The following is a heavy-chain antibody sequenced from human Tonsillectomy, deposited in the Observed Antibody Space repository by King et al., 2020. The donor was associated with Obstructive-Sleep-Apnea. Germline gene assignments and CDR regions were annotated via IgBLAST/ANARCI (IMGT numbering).Heavy chain of an antibody. Sequence: VQLVESGGGLVQPGRSLRLSCTASGFIFGDCAMSWFRQAPGKGLEWVGFIRSKAFGGTTEYAASVEGRFTISRDDSKSIAYLEMNSLKTEDTAVYYCTRVKRAVAAIWFVRYYSMDVWGQGTTVTVSS. CDR2: IRSKAFGGTT. CDR1: GFIFGDCA. D-gene: IGHD6-19*01. CDR3: TRVKRAVAAIWFVRYYSMDV. J-gene: IGHJ6*02. V-gene: IGHV3-49*03.